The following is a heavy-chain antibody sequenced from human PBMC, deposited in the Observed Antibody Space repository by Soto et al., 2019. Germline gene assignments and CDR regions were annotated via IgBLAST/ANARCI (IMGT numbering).Heavy chain of an antibody. J-gene: IGHJ5*02. V-gene: IGHV3-23*01. D-gene: IGHD3-3*01. CDR1: GFTFSSYA. Sequence: PGGSLRLSCAASGFTFSSYAMSWVRQAPGKGLEWVSAISGSGGSTYYADSVKGRFTISRDNSKNTLYLQMNSLRAEDTAVYYCAKAVYYDVWSGYYRARGCDPWGQGTLVTVSS. CDR3: AKAVYYDVWSGYYRARGCDP. CDR2: ISGSGGST.